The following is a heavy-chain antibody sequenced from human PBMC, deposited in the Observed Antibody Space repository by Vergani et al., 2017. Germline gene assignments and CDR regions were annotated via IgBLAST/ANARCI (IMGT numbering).Heavy chain of an antibody. J-gene: IGHJ3*02. D-gene: IGHD6-13*01. V-gene: IGHV3-23*04. Sequence: VQLVESGGGVVQPGRSLRLSCAASGFTFSSYAMSWVRQAPGKGLEWVSAISGSGGSTYYADSVKGRFTISRDNSKNTLYLQMNSLRAEDTALYYCAKDLSSSWANDAFDIWGQGTMVTVSS. CDR1: GFTFSSYA. CDR2: ISGSGGST. CDR3: AKDLSSSWANDAFDI.